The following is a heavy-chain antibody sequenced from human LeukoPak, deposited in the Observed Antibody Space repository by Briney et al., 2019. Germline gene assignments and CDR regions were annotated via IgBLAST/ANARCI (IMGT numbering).Heavy chain of an antibody. CDR3: ARDDYSSTWHYVDY. D-gene: IGHD6-13*01. CDR2: TYYRSKWYN. J-gene: IGHJ4*02. Sequence: SQTLSLTCAISGDSVSSNSAVWNWIRQSPSRGLEWLGRTYYRSKWYNEYAVSVKGRITINPDTSMNQVSLQLISATPADTAVYYCARDDYSSTWHYVDYWGQGTLVTVSS. V-gene: IGHV6-1*01. CDR1: GDSVSSNSAV.